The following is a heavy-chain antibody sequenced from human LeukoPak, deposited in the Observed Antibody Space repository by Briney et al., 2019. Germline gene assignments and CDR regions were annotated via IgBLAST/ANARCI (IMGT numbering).Heavy chain of an antibody. V-gene: IGHV4-34*01. CDR1: GGSFSGYY. J-gene: IGHJ6*03. D-gene: IGHD5-12*01. CDR2: INHSGST. CDR3: ASGKLSSNDYLMDV. Sequence: PWETLSLTCAVYGGSFSGYYWSWIRQPPGKGLEWIGEINHSGSTNYNPSLKSRVTISVDTSKNQFSLKLSSVTAADMAVYYCASGKLSSNDYLMDVWGKGTTVTVSS.